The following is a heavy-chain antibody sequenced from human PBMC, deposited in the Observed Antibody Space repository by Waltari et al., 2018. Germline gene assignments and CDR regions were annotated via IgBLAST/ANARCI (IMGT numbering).Heavy chain of an antibody. CDR1: GYTFPSYY. Sequence: QVQLVQSGAEVKKPGASVKVSCKASGYTFPSYYMPWVRQAPGQGLEWMGIINPSGGSTSYAQKFQGRVTMTRDTSTSTVYMELSSLRSEDTAVYYCARSITGTTGVFDYWGQGTLVTVSS. CDR2: INPSGGST. D-gene: IGHD1-7*01. V-gene: IGHV1-46*01. CDR3: ARSITGTTGVFDY. J-gene: IGHJ4*02.